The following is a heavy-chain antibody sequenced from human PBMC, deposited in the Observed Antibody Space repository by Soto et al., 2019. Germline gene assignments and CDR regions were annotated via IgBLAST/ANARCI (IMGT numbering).Heavy chain of an antibody. V-gene: IGHV4-30-4*01. Sequence: QVQLQESGPGLVKPSQTLSLTCSVSGGSMRSGDYYWSWVRQSPGKGLEWIGFIYYGGSTYYSPPLQGRADISSDTTKNPFSLTLTSVPAAATAVYSCPRAGAKIYVDTVYHHIHNFDFWGQGSLVTVSS. D-gene: IGHD3-16*01. CDR1: GGSMRSGDYY. J-gene: IGHJ4*02. CDR2: IYYGGST. CDR3: PRAGAKIYVDTVYHHIHNFDF.